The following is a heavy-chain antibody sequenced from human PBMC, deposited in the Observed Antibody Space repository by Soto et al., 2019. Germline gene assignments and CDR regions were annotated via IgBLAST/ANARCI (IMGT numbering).Heavy chain of an antibody. CDR2: IIPICGTA. CDR1: GGTFSSYA. Sequence: QVQLVQSGAELTKPGSSVTVSCKASGGTFSSYAISWVRQAPGQGLEWMGGIIPICGTANYAQKFQGRVTITADKSTSTAYMELSSLRSEDTAVYYCARGHGGGYSYGLGYWCQGTLVTVSS. J-gene: IGHJ4*02. V-gene: IGHV1-69*06. D-gene: IGHD5-18*01. CDR3: ARGHGGGYSYGLGY.